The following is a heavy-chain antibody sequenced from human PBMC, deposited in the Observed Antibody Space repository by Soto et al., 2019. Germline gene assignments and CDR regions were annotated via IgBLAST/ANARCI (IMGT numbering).Heavy chain of an antibody. J-gene: IGHJ4*02. CDR2: MSAHNGNT. V-gene: IGHV1-18*01. CDR3: ARGRYGDY. CDR1: GYTFTSYG. Sequence: QVHLVQSGAEVKKPGASVKVSCKASGYTFTSYGITWVRQAPGQGLEWMGWMSAHNGNTDYAQKLQGRVIVTRDTSTSTAYMEQRSLISDDTAVYYCARGRYGDYWGQGALVTVSS. D-gene: IGHD1-1*01.